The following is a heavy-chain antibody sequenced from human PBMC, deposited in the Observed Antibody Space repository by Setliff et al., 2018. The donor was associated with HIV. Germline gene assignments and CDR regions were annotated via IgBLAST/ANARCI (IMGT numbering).Heavy chain of an antibody. CDR2: ISVYNGNT. V-gene: IGHV1-18*01. J-gene: IGHJ4*02. Sequence: ASVKVSCKASGYTFTSYGVTWVRQAPGQGLEWMGWISVYNGNTNYAQKLQGRVTMTTDTSTSTAYMELRSLRSDDTAVYYCARVYCSGGSCFTFDYWGQGTLVTISS. D-gene: IGHD2-15*01. CDR3: ARVYCSGGSCFTFDY. CDR1: GYTFTSYG.